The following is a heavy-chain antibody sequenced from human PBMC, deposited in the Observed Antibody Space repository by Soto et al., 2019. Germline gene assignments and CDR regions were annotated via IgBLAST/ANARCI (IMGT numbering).Heavy chain of an antibody. CDR2: IWYDGSNK. CDR1: GFTFSSYG. D-gene: IGHD6-19*01. J-gene: IGHJ4*02. Sequence: QVQLVESGGGVVQPGRSLRLSCAASGFTFSSYGMHWVRQAPGKGLEWVAVIWYDGSNKYYADSVKGRFTISRDNSKNTLYLQMNSLRAEDTAVYYCARDRGYSSGGYYFDYWGQGTLVTVSS. CDR3: ARDRGYSSGGYYFDY. V-gene: IGHV3-33*01.